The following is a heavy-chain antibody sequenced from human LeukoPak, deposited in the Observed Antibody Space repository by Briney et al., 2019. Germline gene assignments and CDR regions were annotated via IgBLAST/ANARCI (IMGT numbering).Heavy chain of an antibody. CDR1: GGSISSSNW. V-gene: IGHV4-4*02. CDR2: IYHSGST. CDR3: AAAGYYDSSGYYYLDY. J-gene: IGHJ4*02. Sequence: PSGTLSLTCAVSGGSISSSNWWSWVRQPPGKGLEWIGEIYHSGSTNYNPSLKSRVTISVDKSKNQFSLKLSSVTAADTVVYYCAAAGYYDSSGYYYLDYWGQGTLVTVSS. D-gene: IGHD3-22*01.